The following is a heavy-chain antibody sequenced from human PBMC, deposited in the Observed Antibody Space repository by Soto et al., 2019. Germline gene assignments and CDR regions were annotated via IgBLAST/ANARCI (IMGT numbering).Heavy chain of an antibody. CDR3: ARVGGNPYYYYGMDV. CDR2: IYHSGST. CDR1: GGSISSSNW. J-gene: IGHJ6*02. D-gene: IGHD2-15*01. Sequence: SETLSLTCAVSGGSISSSNWWSWVRQPPGKELEWIGEIYHSGSTDYNPSLKSRVTISVDKSKNQFSLKLSSVTAADTAVYYCARVGGNPYYYYGMDVWGQGTTVTVSS. V-gene: IGHV4-4*02.